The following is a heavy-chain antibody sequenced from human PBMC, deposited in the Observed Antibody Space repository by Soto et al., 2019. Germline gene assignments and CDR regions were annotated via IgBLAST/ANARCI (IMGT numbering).Heavy chain of an antibody. D-gene: IGHD3-10*01. J-gene: IGHJ6*03. V-gene: IGHV4-34*01. Sequence: SETLSLTCALYGGSFSGYYWSWNRQPPGKGLEWIGEIGHSGSTNYNPSLKSRVTISLDTSKAQFSLRLSAVTAADTAVYYCARGPYGSGIRSPYYNYYMDVWGKGTTVTVSS. CDR1: GGSFSGYY. CDR2: IGHSGST. CDR3: ARGPYGSGIRSPYYNYYMDV.